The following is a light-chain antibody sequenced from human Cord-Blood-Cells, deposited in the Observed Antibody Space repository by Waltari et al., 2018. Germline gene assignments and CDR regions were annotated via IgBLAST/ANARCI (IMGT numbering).Light chain of an antibody. CDR3: SSYTSSSTWV. J-gene: IGLJ3*02. CDR2: DVS. CDR1: SSDVGGYNY. Sequence: QSALTQPASVSGSPGQSITISCTGTSSDVGGYNYVSWYQQHPAKAPKLMFYDVSKRPSGVSMRFSGSNSVNAASLTISGLQAGDEADYYCSSYTSSSTWVFGGVTRLPVL. V-gene: IGLV2-14*01.